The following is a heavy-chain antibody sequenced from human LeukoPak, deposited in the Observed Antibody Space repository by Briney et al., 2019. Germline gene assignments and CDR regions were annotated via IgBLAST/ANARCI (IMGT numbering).Heavy chain of an antibody. CDR1: GYTFAGYY. D-gene: IGHD4-17*01. V-gene: IGHV1-2*02. Sequence: ASVKVSCKASGYTFAGYYMHWVRQAPGQGLEWMGWINPNSGGTNYAQKFQGRVTMTRGTSISTAYMELSRLRSDDTAVYYCARVNYGDYSNWFDPWGQGTLVTVSS. CDR2: INPNSGGT. CDR3: ARVNYGDYSNWFDP. J-gene: IGHJ5*02.